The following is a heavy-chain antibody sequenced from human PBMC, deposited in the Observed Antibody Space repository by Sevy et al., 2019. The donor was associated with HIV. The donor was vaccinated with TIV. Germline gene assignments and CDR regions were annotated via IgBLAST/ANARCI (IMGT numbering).Heavy chain of an antibody. CDR2: IYYSGST. CDR3: ARQGGYQLPAAFDI. J-gene: IGHJ3*02. CDR1: GGSISSYY. V-gene: IGHV4-59*08. D-gene: IGHD5-18*01. Sequence: SETLSLTCTVSGGSISSYYWSWIRQPPGKGLEWIGHIYYSGSTNYNPSLKSRVTISVDTSKNQFSLKLSSVTVADTAVYYCARQGGYQLPAAFDIWGQGTMVTVSS.